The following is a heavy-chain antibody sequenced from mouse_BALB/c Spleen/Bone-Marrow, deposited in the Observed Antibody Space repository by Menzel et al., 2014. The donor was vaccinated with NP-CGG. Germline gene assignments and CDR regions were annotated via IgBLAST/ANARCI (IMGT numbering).Heavy chain of an antibody. D-gene: IGHD2-4*01. CDR1: GFSLTSYG. V-gene: IGHV2-9*02. CDR3: ASPIYYDYPLFAY. CDR2: IWAGGST. Sequence: QVQLKDPGPGLVAPSQSLSIPCTVSGFSLTSYGVHWVRQPPGKGLEWLGVIWAGGSTNHNSALMSRLSISKDNSKSQVFLKMNSLQTDDTAMYYCASPIYYDYPLFAYWGQGTLVTVSA. J-gene: IGHJ3*01.